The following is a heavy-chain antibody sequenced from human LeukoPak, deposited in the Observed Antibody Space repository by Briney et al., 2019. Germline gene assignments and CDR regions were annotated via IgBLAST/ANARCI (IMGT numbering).Heavy chain of an antibody. D-gene: IGHD6-19*01. CDR3: ARDVASSGWFDP. Sequence: PGGSLRLSCGASGFTLENYAINWVRQAPGKGLEWVSSISSSSSYIYYADSVKGRFTISRDNAKNSLYLQMNSLRAEDTAVYYCARDVASSGWFDPWGQGTLVTVSS. V-gene: IGHV3-21*01. CDR1: GFTLENYA. CDR2: ISSSSSYI. J-gene: IGHJ5*02.